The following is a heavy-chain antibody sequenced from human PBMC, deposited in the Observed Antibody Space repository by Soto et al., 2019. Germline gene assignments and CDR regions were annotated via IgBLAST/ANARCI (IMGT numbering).Heavy chain of an antibody. J-gene: IGHJ1*01. Sequence: QVQLVQSGAEVKKPGSSMKVSCKASGGTFSNYAIAWVRQAPGQGLEWMGGLIPISGTTNYAQKFQGRVTIAADETTSPAYMALRGLGSEGTAVYYCASGPYGYYEICGNYYAEYFQHWGQGTLVTVSS. D-gene: IGHD3-22*01. CDR1: GGTFSNYA. V-gene: IGHV1-69*12. CDR2: LIPISGTT. CDR3: ASGPYGYYEICGNYYAEYFQH.